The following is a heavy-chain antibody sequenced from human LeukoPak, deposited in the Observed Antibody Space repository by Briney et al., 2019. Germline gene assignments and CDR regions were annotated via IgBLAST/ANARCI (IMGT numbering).Heavy chain of an antibody. V-gene: IGHV1-2*02. J-gene: IGHJ4*02. D-gene: IGHD4-23*01. CDR2: INPNNDGT. CDR3: ARVFFYGGNSVPFDY. CDR1: GYTFTGYY. Sequence: GASVKVSCKASGYTFTGYYMHGVRQAPGQGLEWMGWINPNNDGTNYAAQKFQGRVTMTRDTSISTAYMELSSLGSDDTAVYYCARVFFYGGNSVPFDYWGQGTLVTVSS.